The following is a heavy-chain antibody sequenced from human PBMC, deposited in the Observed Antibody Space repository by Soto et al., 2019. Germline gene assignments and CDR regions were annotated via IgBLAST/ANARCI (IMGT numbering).Heavy chain of an antibody. CDR1: GGSISDVEYY. J-gene: IGHJ5*02. CDR2: IFYRGTT. CDR3: ARAEEWYGDNEWFDP. D-gene: IGHD4-17*01. V-gene: IGHV4-30-4*02. Sequence: SETLSLTCTVSGGSISDVEYYWSWVRQPPGKGLEWIGYIFYRGTTDYNPSLKSRVAMSVDTSKNQFSLKLSSVTAADTAVYYCARAEEWYGDNEWFDPWGQGTLVTVSS.